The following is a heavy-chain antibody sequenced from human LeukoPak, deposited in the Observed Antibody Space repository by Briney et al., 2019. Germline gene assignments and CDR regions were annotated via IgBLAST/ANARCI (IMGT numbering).Heavy chain of an antibody. V-gene: IGHV4-34*01. CDR1: GGSFSGYY. CDR3: ARTRRGYSYGQTLDY. D-gene: IGHD5-18*01. CDR2: INHSGST. J-gene: IGHJ4*02. Sequence: SETLSLTCAVYGGSFSGYYWSWIRKPPGKGLEWIGEINHSGSTNYNPSLKSRVTISVDTSKNQFSLKLSSVTAADTAVYYCARTRRGYSYGQTLDYWGQGTLVTVSS.